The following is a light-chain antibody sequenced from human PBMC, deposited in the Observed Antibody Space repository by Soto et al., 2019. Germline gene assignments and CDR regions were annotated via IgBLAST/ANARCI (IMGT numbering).Light chain of an antibody. J-gene: IGLJ2*01. V-gene: IGLV2-14*01. CDR2: DVS. CDR3: SSYTGSTTVV. Sequence: QSALTQPASVSGSPGQSITISCTGTSSDVGGYNYVSWFQQHPDKAPKLMIYDVSNRPSGVSNRFSGSKSGNTASLTISGLQAYDEADYYCSSYTGSTTVVFGGGTKLTVL. CDR1: SSDVGGYNY.